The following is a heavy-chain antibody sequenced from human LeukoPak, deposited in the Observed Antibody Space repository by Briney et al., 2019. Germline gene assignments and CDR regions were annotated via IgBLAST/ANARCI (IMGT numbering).Heavy chain of an antibody. CDR3: AKDGGRGSSSYYYYMDV. V-gene: IGHV3-9*03. D-gene: IGHD2-2*01. CDR1: GFTFDDYA. J-gene: IGHJ6*03. CDR2: ISWNSGSI. Sequence: PGRSLRLSCAASGFTFDDYAMHWVRQAPGKGLEWVSGISWNSGSIGYADSVKGRFTISRDNAKNSLYLQMNSLRAEDMALYYCAKDGGRGSSSYYYYMDVWGEGTTVTVSS.